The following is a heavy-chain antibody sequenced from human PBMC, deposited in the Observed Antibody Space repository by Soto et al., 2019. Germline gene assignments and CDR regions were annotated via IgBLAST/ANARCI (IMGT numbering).Heavy chain of an antibody. CDR2: ISSSGSTI. Sequence: GGSLILSCAASGFTFSDYYMSWIRQAPGKGLEWVSYISSSGSTIYYADSVKGRFTISRDNAKNSLYLQMNSLRAEDTAVYYCARVPYYDFWSGYSGDYWGQGTLVTVSS. J-gene: IGHJ4*02. CDR1: GFTFSDYY. V-gene: IGHV3-11*01. CDR3: ARVPYYDFWSGYSGDY. D-gene: IGHD3-3*01.